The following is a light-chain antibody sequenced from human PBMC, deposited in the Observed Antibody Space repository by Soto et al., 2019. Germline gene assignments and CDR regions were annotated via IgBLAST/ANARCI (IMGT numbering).Light chain of an antibody. CDR2: GAT. CDR3: QQHGDAPIT. V-gene: IGKV3-15*01. J-gene: IGKJ5*01. CDR1: QSVSSY. Sequence: EIVMTQSPATLSVSPGERATLSCRARQSVSSYLAWHQQKPGQAPRLLIHGATTRATGIPARFSGSGSGTDFSLTISRLEPEDFAVYYCQQHGDAPITFGQGTRLEI.